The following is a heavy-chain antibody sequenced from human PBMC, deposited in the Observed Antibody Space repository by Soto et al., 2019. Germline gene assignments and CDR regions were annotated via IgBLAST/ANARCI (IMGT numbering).Heavy chain of an antibody. CDR3: AHKGPEDWPLDY. CDR2: IYWDDSK. J-gene: IGHJ4*02. V-gene: IGHV2-5*02. CDR1: GFSLSTSGVG. D-gene: IGHD3-9*01. Sequence: QITLKESGPTLVRPTQTLTLTCAFSGFSLSTSGVGVCWIRQPPGKALEWLAVIYWDDSKHYSPSLKSRLTLTKDTYKNQVVLTMTNMDPMDTGTYYCAHKGPEDWPLDYWGQGTLVTVSS.